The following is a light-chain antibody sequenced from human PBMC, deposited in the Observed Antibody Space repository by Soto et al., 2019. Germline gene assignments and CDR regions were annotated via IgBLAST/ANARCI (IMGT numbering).Light chain of an antibody. V-gene: IGKV3D-20*02. CDR1: QSVNSNY. Sequence: ETLLTQSPGTPFLSSGERATLSCRASQSVNSNYLAWYQQTPGKAPRLLIYGASSRATGIPDRFSGSGSGTDFTLTIRSLEPEDFAVYYGQQRTTWPQGITFGQGTRLEIK. J-gene: IGKJ5*01. CDR3: QQRTTWPQGIT. CDR2: GAS.